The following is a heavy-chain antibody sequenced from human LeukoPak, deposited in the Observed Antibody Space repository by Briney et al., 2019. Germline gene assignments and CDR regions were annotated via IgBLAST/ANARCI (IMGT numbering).Heavy chain of an antibody. CDR2: INPNSGGT. V-gene: IGHV1-2*02. D-gene: IGHD6-19*01. J-gene: IGHJ5*02. CDR1: GGTFSSYA. Sequence: ASVKVSCKASGGTFSSYAISWVRQAPGQGLEWMGWINPNSGGTNYAQKFQGRVTMTRDTSISTAYMELSRLRSDDTAVYYCAREVAGYSSGWYGLDPWGQGTLVTVSS. CDR3: AREVAGYSSGWYGLDP.